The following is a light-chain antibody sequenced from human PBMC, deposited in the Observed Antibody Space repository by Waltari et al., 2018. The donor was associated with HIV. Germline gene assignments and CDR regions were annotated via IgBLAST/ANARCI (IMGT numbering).Light chain of an antibody. Sequence: QSITIPCTGSNSDIGYNYVSWYQQYPGKAPKLIIYEIIYRPSGVSSRFSGSKSGNTASLTISGLQGEDEADYYCSSYTSTSALLLFGGGTKVNVL. CDR2: EII. V-gene: IGLV2-14*01. J-gene: IGLJ2*01. CDR3: SSYTSTSALLL. CDR1: NSDIGYNY.